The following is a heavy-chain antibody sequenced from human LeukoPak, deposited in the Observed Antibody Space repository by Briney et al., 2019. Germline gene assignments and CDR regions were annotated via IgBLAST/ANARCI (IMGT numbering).Heavy chain of an antibody. V-gene: IGHV5-51*01. D-gene: IGHD3-10*01. CDR2: IYPGDSDT. Sequence: GESLKISCKGSGYSFTCYWIGWVRQMPGKGLEWMGIIYPGDSDTRYSPSFQGQVTISADKSISTAYLQWSSLKASDTAMYYRARRREYYYGSGSYWYFDYWGQGTLVTVFS. CDR3: ARRREYYYGSGSYWYFDY. J-gene: IGHJ4*02. CDR1: GYSFTCYW.